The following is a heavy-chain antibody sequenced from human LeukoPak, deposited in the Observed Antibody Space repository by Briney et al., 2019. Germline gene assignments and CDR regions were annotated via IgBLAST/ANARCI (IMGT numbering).Heavy chain of an antibody. J-gene: IGHJ6*02. CDR2: ISAHNGNT. CDR3: ARGLVVVTSFKYYYYGMDV. Sequence: ASVKVSCKASGYTFTSYGISWVRQAPGQGLEWMGWISAHNGNTNYAQKLQGRVTMTTDTSTSTAYMELRSLRSDDTAVYYCARGLVVVTSFKYYYYGMDVWGQGTTVTVSS. D-gene: IGHD2-21*02. V-gene: IGHV1-18*01. CDR1: GYTFTSYG.